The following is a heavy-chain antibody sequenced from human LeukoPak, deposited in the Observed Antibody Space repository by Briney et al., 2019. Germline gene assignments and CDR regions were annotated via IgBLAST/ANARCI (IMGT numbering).Heavy chain of an antibody. J-gene: IGHJ4*02. CDR1: GFTFSSYW. CDR3: ASDARRWPDYFDY. CDR2: INSDGSST. V-gene: IGHV3-74*01. D-gene: IGHD6-13*01. Sequence: PGGSLRLSCAASGFTFSSYWMHWVRQAPGKGLVWVSRINSDGSSTSYADSVKGRFTISRDNAKNTLYLQMNSLRAEDTAADYCASDARRWPDYFDYWGGGTLVSVS.